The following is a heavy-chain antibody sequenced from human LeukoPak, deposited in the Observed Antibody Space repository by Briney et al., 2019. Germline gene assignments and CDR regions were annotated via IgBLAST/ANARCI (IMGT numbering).Heavy chain of an antibody. J-gene: IGHJ4*02. CDR3: AKEARGAVAGLLKY. Sequence: GGSLRLSCAASGFTFDDYAMHWVRQAPGKGLEWVSGISWNSGSIGYADSVKGRFTISRDNAKNSLYLQMNSLRAEDTALYYCAKEARGAVAGLLKYWGQGTLVTVSS. D-gene: IGHD6-19*01. CDR2: ISWNSGSI. V-gene: IGHV3-9*01. CDR1: GFTFDDYA.